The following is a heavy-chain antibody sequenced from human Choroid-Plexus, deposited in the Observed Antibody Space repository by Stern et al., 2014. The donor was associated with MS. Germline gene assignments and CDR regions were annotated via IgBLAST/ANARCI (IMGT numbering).Heavy chain of an antibody. J-gene: IGHJ4*02. V-gene: IGHV3-30*18. CDR2: ISYDGSDK. Sequence: QMQLVQSGGGVAQPGRPLILSCAASGFTFSNFGMHWVRQAPGKGLEWVALISYDGSDKYYADSVKGRFTILRDNSKNSLYMHMNSLRAEDTAVYYCAKDRQWSTYFFDYWGQGSLVTVSS. CDR3: AKDRQWSTYFFDY. CDR1: GFTFSNFG. D-gene: IGHD2-15*01.